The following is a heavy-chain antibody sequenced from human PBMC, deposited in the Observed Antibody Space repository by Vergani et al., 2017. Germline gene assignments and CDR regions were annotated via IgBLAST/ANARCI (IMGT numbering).Heavy chain of an antibody. J-gene: IGHJ5*02. Sequence: QVQLVESGGGVVQPGRSLRLSCAASGFTFSSYGMHWVRQAPGKGLEWVAVIWYDGSNKYYADSVKGRFTISRDNSKNTLYLQMNSLRAEDTAVYYCARDLLPXIFGVVLNNWFDPWGQGTLVTVSS. CDR1: GFTFSSYG. CDR2: IWYDGSNK. V-gene: IGHV3-33*01. CDR3: ARDLLPXIFGVVLNNWFDP. D-gene: IGHD3-3*01.